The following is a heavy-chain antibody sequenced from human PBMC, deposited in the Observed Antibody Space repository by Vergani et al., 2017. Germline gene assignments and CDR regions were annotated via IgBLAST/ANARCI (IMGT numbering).Heavy chain of an antibody. CDR1: GFSFNSSW. V-gene: IGHV3-74*03. D-gene: IGHD2-15*01. CDR2: IKSDGSIT. J-gene: IGHJ5*01. Sequence: DVHLAESGGGFFQPGGSLRLSCSASGFSFNSSWMHWVRQVPGKGLLWVSRIKSDGSITAYADSVKGRFTISRDNAQNTLYLQMNSLRVEDTGVYYCARARCSETCYMSNWLDSWGQGTLVTVSS. CDR3: ARARCSETCYMSNWLDS.